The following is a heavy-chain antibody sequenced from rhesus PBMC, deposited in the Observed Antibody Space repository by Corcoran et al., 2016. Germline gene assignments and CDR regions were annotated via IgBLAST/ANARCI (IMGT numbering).Heavy chain of an antibody. J-gene: IGHJ4*01. CDR3: ARDRGGSYTLYFDY. CDR2: IPGSAGST. V-gene: IGHV4-160*01. CDR1: GSSIYSNY. D-gene: IGHD3-28*01. Sequence: QVQLPESGPGLVKPSETLSLICAVSGSSIYSNYWSWLRQSPWQGLEWIGRIPGSAGSTDYNPSLNSRVTISTDTSKKEFSLKLSSVTAADTAVYYCARDRGGSYTLYFDYWGQGVLVTVSS.